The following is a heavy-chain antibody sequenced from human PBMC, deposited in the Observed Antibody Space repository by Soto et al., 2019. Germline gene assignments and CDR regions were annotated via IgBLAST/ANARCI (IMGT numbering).Heavy chain of an antibody. J-gene: IGHJ5*02. CDR1: GFTFSTYA. V-gene: IGHV3-23*01. Sequence: GSLRLACAASGFTFSTYAMTWVRQAPGKGLEWVSTISGSGDYTYYADSVKGRFTISRDNSKNTLYLQMNSLRADDTALYYCAKEAYTGNYQWFDPWGQGTLVTVSS. CDR2: ISGSGDYT. D-gene: IGHD2-2*02. CDR3: AKEAYTGNYQWFDP.